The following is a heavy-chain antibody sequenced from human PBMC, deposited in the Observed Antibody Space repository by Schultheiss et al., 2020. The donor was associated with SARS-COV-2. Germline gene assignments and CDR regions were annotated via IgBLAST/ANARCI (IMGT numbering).Heavy chain of an antibody. CDR1: GFTFSSYA. D-gene: IGHD2-21*01. J-gene: IGHJ4*02. CDR2: ISYDGGNK. CDR3: AKDRGENSNFDF. V-gene: IGHV3-30*04. Sequence: GGSLRLSCAASGFTFSSYAMHWVRQAPGKGLEWVAVISYDGGNKYYADSVKGRFTISRDNSKNTLYLQMNSLRAEDTAVYYCAKDRGENSNFDFWGQGTLVTVSS.